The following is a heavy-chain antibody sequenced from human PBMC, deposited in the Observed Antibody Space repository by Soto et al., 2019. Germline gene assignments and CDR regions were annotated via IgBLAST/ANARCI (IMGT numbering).Heavy chain of an antibody. CDR2: ISGSGGST. V-gene: IGHV3-23*01. Sequence: GGSLRLSCAASGFTFSSYAMSWVRQAPGKGLEWVSAISGSGGSTYYADSVKGRFTISRDNSKNTLYLQMNSLRAEDTAVYYCAKSPQGEEAAGTKVDYWGQGTLVTVSS. CDR1: GFTFSSYA. J-gene: IGHJ4*02. D-gene: IGHD6-13*01. CDR3: AKSPQGEEAAGTKVDY.